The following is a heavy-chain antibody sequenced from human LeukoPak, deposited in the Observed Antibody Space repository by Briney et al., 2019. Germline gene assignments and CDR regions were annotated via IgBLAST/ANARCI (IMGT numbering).Heavy chain of an antibody. CDR1: GGSINSYNYF. J-gene: IGHJ4*02. Sequence: SQTLSLTCTVSGGSINSYNYFWTWIRPAAGKGLEYVGRMFFSGATTYNPSLKIRVSLSVETSMYQFSLNLTSVTAADWAIYYCARDEGRHGFDYWGEGIVVTVSS. V-gene: IGHV4-61*02. CDR2: MFFSGAT. CDR3: ARDEGRHGFDY.